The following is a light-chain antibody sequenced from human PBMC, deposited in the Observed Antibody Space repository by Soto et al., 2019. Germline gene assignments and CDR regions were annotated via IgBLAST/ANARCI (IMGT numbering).Light chain of an antibody. CDR1: QTVTTD. Sequence: EIVMTQSPVTLSVSPGERATLSGRASQTVTTDLAWYQQKPGQAPRLVIHGASTRATDFPARFSGSGSGTEFTLTISSLQPEDFATYYCQKYDSAPRTFGQGTKVDIK. J-gene: IGKJ1*01. CDR3: QKYDSAPRT. V-gene: IGKV3-15*01. CDR2: GAS.